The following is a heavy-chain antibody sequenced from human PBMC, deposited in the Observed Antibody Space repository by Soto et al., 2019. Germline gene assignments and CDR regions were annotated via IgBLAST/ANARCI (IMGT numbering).Heavy chain of an antibody. Sequence: SETLSLTCTVSGGSISSYYWSWIRQPPGKGLEWIGYIYYSGSTNYNPSLKSRVTISVDTSKNQFSLKLSSVTAADTAVYYCAGGGLRYFDWLGNWGQGTLVTVSS. CDR2: IYYSGST. J-gene: IGHJ4*02. D-gene: IGHD3-9*01. CDR1: GGSISSYY. V-gene: IGHV4-59*01. CDR3: AGGGLRYFDWLGN.